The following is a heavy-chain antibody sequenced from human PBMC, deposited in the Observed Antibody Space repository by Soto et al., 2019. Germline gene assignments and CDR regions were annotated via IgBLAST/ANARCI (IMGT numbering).Heavy chain of an antibody. CDR3: ARRYCSSASCPRNYYCMDV. CDR1: GYNFASYW. Sequence: GESLKISCQGSGYNFASYWISWVRQMPGKGLEWMGRIDPIDSYTNYSPSFQGHVTISADKSISTAYLQWSSLKASDTAMYYCARRYCSSASCPRNYYCMDVWGQGTTVTVSS. D-gene: IGHD2-2*01. J-gene: IGHJ6*02. V-gene: IGHV5-10-1*01. CDR2: IDPIDSYT.